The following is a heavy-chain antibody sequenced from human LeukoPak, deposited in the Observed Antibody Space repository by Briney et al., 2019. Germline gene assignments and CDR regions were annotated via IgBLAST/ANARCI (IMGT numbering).Heavy chain of an antibody. Sequence: GGSLRLSCAASGFTFTNYAMNWVRQAPGKGVEWVSYISSGGSTIYYADSVKGQFTISRNNARNSLYLQMNSLRAEDAAMYYCARGEEMATRMGIDYWGQGTLVTVSS. V-gene: IGHV3-48*01. J-gene: IGHJ4*02. D-gene: IGHD5-24*01. CDR2: ISSGGSTI. CDR1: GFTFTNYA. CDR3: ARGEEMATRMGIDY.